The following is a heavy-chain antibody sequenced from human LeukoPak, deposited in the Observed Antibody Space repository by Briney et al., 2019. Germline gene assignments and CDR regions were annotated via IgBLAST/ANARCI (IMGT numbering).Heavy chain of an antibody. V-gene: IGHV1-69*05. J-gene: IGHJ4*02. CDR2: TIPIFGTA. Sequence: SVTVSCKASGATFSSYAISWVRQAPGQGLEWMGGTIPIFGTANYAQKFQGRVTITTDESTSTAYMELSSLRSEDTAVYYCASNSGSYHYYFDYWGQGTLVTVSS. D-gene: IGHD1-26*01. CDR3: ASNSGSYHYYFDY. CDR1: GATFSSYA.